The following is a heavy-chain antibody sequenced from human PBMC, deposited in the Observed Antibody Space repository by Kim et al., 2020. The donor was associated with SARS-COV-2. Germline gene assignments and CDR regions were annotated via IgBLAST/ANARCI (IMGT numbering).Heavy chain of an antibody. Sequence: GGSLRLSCAASGFTFSSYSMNWVRQAPGKGLEWVASISSTGNYKYYADSVKGRLTISRDNAKSSLYLQMNSLRADDTAVYFCARDNHYGDARRYGMDVWGRGTTVTVAS. D-gene: IGHD4-17*01. CDR2: ISSTGNYK. V-gene: IGHV3-21*01. CDR3: ARDNHYGDARRYGMDV. J-gene: IGHJ6*02. CDR1: GFTFSSYS.